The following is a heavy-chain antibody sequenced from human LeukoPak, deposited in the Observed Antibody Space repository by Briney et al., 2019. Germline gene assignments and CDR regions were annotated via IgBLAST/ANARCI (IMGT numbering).Heavy chain of an antibody. CDR1: GFTFNSYW. CDR2: INSDGSGT. V-gene: IGHV3-74*01. Sequence: GGSLRLSCAAFGFTFNSYWMHWVRQAPGKGLVWVSRINSDGSGTSDADFVKGRFTISRDNSKNTLYLQMNSLRAEDTAMYYCARDRLANDAFDIWGQGTMVTVSS. CDR3: ARDRLANDAFDI. D-gene: IGHD4/OR15-4a*01. J-gene: IGHJ3*02.